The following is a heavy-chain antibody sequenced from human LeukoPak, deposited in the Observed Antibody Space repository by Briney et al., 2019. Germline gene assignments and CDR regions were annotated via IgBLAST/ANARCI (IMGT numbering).Heavy chain of an antibody. Sequence: PSETLSLTCTVSGGSISSSSYYWGWIRQPPGKGLEWIGSIYYSGSTYYNPSLKSRVTISVDTSKNQFSLKLSSVTAADTAVYYCARAAWSGYIYYYYYMDVWGKGTTVTVSS. CDR2: IYYSGST. CDR1: GGSISSSSYY. CDR3: ARAAWSGYIYYYYYMDV. V-gene: IGHV4-39*07. J-gene: IGHJ6*03. D-gene: IGHD3-3*01.